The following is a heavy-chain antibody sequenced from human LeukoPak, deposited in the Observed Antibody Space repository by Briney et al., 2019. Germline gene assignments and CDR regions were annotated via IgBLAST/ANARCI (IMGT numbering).Heavy chain of an antibody. D-gene: IGHD2-2*02. CDR1: GGSFSGYY. Sequence: SETLSLTCAVYGGSFSGYYWSRIRQPPGKGLEWIGEINHSGSTNYNPSLKSRVTISVDTSKNQFSLKLSSVTAADTAVYYCARAGPNIVVVPAAINGDYWGQGTLVTVSS. J-gene: IGHJ4*02. CDR3: ARAGPNIVVVPAAINGDY. V-gene: IGHV4-34*01. CDR2: INHSGST.